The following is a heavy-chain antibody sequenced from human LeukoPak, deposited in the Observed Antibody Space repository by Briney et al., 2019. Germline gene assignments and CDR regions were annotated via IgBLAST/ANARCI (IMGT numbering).Heavy chain of an antibody. CDR1: GGSTSSSSYN. D-gene: IGHD2-15*01. CDR3: ARVGPYCSGGSCYYYMDV. J-gene: IGHJ6*03. Sequence: SETLSLTCTVSGGSTSSSSYNWGWIRQPPGKGVEWTGYIYYSVSTNYKPSLKSRVTISVDTSKNQFSLKLSSVTAADTAVYYCARVGPYCSGGSCYYYMDVWGKGTTVTISS. CDR2: IYYSVST. V-gene: IGHV4-61*05.